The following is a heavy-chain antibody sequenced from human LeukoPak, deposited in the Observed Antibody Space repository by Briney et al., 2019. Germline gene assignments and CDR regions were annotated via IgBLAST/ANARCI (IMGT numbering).Heavy chain of an antibody. J-gene: IGHJ4*02. D-gene: IGHD5-18*01. V-gene: IGHV3-23*01. CDR1: GFTFSSYA. CDR3: AKDLWLMRTYYFDY. CDR2: ISGSGGST. Sequence: GGSLRLSCAASGFTFSSYAMSWVRQAPGEGLEWVSAISGSGGSTYYADSVKGRFTISRDNSKNTLYLQMNSLRAEDTAVYYCAKDLWLMRTYYFDYWGQGTLVTVSP.